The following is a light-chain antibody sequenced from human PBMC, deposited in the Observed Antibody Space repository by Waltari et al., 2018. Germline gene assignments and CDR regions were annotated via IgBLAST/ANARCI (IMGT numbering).Light chain of an antibody. J-gene: IGKJ2*03. V-gene: IGKV1-5*03. Sequence: DIQMTQSPSTLSASVGDTITITCRASQSIGLWLAWYQQKPGKAPKVLIYQASSLESGVPSRFSDSGSGTEFTLTISSLQPDDFATYYCQQYNGYSYSFGQGTKLDIK. CDR3: QQYNGYSYS. CDR1: QSIGLW. CDR2: QAS.